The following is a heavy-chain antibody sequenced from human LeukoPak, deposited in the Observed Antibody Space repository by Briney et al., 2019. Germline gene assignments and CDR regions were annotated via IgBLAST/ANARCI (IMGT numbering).Heavy chain of an antibody. Sequence: PGGSPRLSCAASGFTFSSYAMSWVRQAPGKGLEWVSAISGSDGRTYYADSVKGRFTIPRDNSKNTLYLQMNSLRAEDTAVYYCAKDVVLDYWGQGTLVIVSS. J-gene: IGHJ4*02. CDR3: AKDVVLDY. CDR1: GFTFSSYA. V-gene: IGHV3-23*01. CDR2: ISGSDGRT. D-gene: IGHD2-15*01.